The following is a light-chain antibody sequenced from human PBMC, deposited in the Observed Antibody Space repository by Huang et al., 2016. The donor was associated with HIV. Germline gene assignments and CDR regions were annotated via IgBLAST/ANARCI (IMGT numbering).Light chain of an antibody. CDR1: HSVSSNF. Sequence: EIVLTQSPDTLSLSPGERATLSCRASHSVSSNFLAWYQQKPGQSPRLLIYSASRRATDIPDRFSGSGSGTDFTLTITRLEPEDFGVYYCQQYGGSPLFTFGPGTKVDIK. V-gene: IGKV3-20*01. J-gene: IGKJ3*01. CDR2: SAS. CDR3: QQYGGSPLFT.